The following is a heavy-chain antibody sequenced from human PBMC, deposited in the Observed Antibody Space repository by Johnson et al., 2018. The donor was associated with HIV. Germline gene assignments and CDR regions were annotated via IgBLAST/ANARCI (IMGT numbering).Heavy chain of an antibody. Sequence: QVQLVESGGGVVQPGRSLRLSCAASGFTFSSYAMHWVRQAPGKGLEWVAVISFDGRNKYYADSMKGRFTISRDNSKNTLYLQMNSLRPEETAVYYCARDPRIQLWLAAFDIWGQGTMVTVSS. CDR2: ISFDGRNK. J-gene: IGHJ3*02. CDR3: ARDPRIQLWLAAFDI. D-gene: IGHD5-18*01. CDR1: GFTFSSYA. V-gene: IGHV3-30-3*01.